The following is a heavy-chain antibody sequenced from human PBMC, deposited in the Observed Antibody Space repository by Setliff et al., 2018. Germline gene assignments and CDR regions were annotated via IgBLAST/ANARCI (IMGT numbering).Heavy chain of an antibody. CDR2: IYYSGST. CDR3: ARRGFCGGGSCFYFDY. CDR1: GGSISSYY. V-gene: IGHV4-59*01. Sequence: SETLSLTCTVSGGSISSYYWSWIRQPPGKGLEWIGYIYYSGSTNYNPSLKSRVTISVDTSKNQVSLKVRSLTAADTAVYYCARRGFCGGGSCFYFDYWGRGIPVTVSS. J-gene: IGHJ4*01. D-gene: IGHD2-15*01.